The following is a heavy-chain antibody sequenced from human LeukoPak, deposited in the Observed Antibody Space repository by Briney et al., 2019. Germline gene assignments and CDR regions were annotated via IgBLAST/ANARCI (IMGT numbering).Heavy chain of an antibody. J-gene: IGHJ4*02. CDR1: GFTFEDYA. V-gene: IGHV3-9*01. Sequence: GGSLRLSCAASGFTFEDYAMHWVRQAPGKGLEWVSGINWNSGSIGYADSVKGRFTISRDNSRNSLYLQMNSLRPEDTAFYYCAKDTDYSDTGGYQGYFDYWGQGTLVTVSS. D-gene: IGHD3-22*01. CDR3: AKDTDYSDTGGYQGYFDY. CDR2: INWNSGSI.